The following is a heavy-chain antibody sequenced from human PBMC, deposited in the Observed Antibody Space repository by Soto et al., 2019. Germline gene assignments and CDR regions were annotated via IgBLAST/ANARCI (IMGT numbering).Heavy chain of an antibody. CDR3: ARGGPYTVTTAFDY. D-gene: IGHD4-17*01. CDR1: GFTFSSYS. V-gene: IGHV3-48*01. CDR2: ISSSSSTI. Sequence: GGSLRLSCAASGFTFSSYSMNWVRQAPGKGLEWVSYISSSSSTIYYADSVKGRFTISRDNAKNSLYLQMNSLRAEDTAVYYCARGGPYTVTTAFDYWGQGTLVTVSS. J-gene: IGHJ4*02.